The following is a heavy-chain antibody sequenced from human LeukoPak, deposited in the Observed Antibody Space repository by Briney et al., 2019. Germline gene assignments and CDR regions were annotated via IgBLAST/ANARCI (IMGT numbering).Heavy chain of an antibody. Sequence: PGGSLRLSCAASGFTFSSYWMSWVRQAPGKGLEWVANIKQDGSEKYYVDSVKGRFTISRDNAKNSLYLQMNSLRAEDTAVYYCARASSGSYAGDFDYWGQGTLVTVSS. CDR1: GFTFSSYW. CDR2: IKQDGSEK. V-gene: IGHV3-7*01. CDR3: ARASSGSYAGDFDY. J-gene: IGHJ4*02. D-gene: IGHD1-26*01.